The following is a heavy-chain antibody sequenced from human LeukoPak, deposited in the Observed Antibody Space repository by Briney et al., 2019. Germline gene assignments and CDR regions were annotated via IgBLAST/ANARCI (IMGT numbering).Heavy chain of an antibody. Sequence: SETLSLTCTVSGGSISSGSYHWSWIRQPAGKGLAWIGRIYPSGSTNYNPSLKSRVTISVDTSKNQFSLKLSSVTAADTAVYYCARSYDSSGYYRPYNWFDPWGQGTLVTVSS. D-gene: IGHD3-22*01. CDR3: ARSYDSSGYYRPYNWFDP. CDR2: IYPSGST. J-gene: IGHJ5*02. CDR1: GGSISSGSYH. V-gene: IGHV4-61*02.